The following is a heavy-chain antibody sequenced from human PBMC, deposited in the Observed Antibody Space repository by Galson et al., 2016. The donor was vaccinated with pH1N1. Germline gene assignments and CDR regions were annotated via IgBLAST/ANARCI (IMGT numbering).Heavy chain of an antibody. Sequence: SVKVSCKASGYTFTNFDINWVRQATGQGLEWMGWMNPNSGNTGYAQKFQGRVTMTRNTSIRTAYMELSSLRSEDTAIYYCANMYCGGDCPPGYFDLWGRGTLVTVSS. J-gene: IGHJ2*01. CDR1: GYTFTNFD. V-gene: IGHV1-8*01. CDR2: MNPNSGNT. D-gene: IGHD2-21*02. CDR3: ANMYCGGDCPPGYFDL.